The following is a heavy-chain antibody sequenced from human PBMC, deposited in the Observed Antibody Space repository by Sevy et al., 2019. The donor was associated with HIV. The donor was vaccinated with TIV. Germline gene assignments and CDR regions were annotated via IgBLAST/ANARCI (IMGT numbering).Heavy chain of an antibody. J-gene: IGHJ6*03. CDR3: AKSRQQLDYYYMDV. Sequence: GGSLRLSCAASGFTFSSYAMSWVRQAPGKGLEWVSAISGSGGSTYYADSVKGRFTISRDNSKNTLYLQMNSLRAEDTAVYYCAKSRQQLDYYYMDVWGKGTTVTVSS. CDR1: GFTFSSYA. CDR2: ISGSGGST. V-gene: IGHV3-23*01. D-gene: IGHD6-13*01.